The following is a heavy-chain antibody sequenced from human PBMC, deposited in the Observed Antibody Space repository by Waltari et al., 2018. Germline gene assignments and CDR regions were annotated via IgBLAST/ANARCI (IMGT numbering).Heavy chain of an antibody. J-gene: IGHJ4*02. Sequence: QVQLVQSGAEVKKPGSSVKVSCKASGGTFSSYAISWVRQAPGQGLEWKRRSIPNLGTANDERKFQVRVTITADKSTSTAYKELSSLRSEGTAVYYCASSDYDILTGYGDYWGQGTLVTVSS. CDR2: SIPNLGTA. D-gene: IGHD3-9*01. V-gene: IGHV1-69*08. CDR3: ASSDYDILTGYGDY. CDR1: GGTFSSYA.